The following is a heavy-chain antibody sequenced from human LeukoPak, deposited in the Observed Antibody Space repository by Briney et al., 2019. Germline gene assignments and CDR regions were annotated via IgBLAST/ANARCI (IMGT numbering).Heavy chain of an antibody. CDR2: IIPIFGTA. Sequence: SVKVSCKASGGTFSSYAISWVRQAPGQGLEWMGGIIPIFGTANCAQKFQGRVTITADESTSTAYMELSSLRSEDTAVYYCARSKIYYYYGMDVWGQGTTVTVSS. CDR1: GGTFSSYA. J-gene: IGHJ6*02. CDR3: ARSKIYYYYGMDV. V-gene: IGHV1-69*13.